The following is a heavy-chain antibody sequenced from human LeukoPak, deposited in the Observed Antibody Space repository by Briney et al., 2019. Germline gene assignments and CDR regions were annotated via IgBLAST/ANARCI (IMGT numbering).Heavy chain of an antibody. D-gene: IGHD3-22*01. V-gene: IGHV3-30*03. J-gene: IGHJ4*02. Sequence: PGRSLRLSCAASGFTFSSYGMHWVRQAPGKGLEWVAVISYDGSNKYYADSVKGRFTISRDNSKNTLYLQMNSLRAEDTAVYYCARSYYDSSGYYFDYWGQGTLVTVSS. CDR1: GFTFSSYG. CDR2: ISYDGSNK. CDR3: ARSYYDSSGYYFDY.